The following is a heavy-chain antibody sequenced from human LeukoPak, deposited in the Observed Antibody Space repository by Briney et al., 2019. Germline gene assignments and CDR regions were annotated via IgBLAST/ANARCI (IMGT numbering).Heavy chain of an antibody. D-gene: IGHD2-2*01. V-gene: IGHV4-38-2*01. J-gene: IGHJ4*02. CDR3: ARYCTSTTCILRGFDY. CDR1: GYSFTSGHY. Sequence: SETLSLTCSVSGYSFTSGHYWGWIRQPPGEGLEWIANIYHTGSAHYNPSLKSRVTISVDTSKNQFSLKLSSVTAADTAVYYCARYCTSTTCILRGFDYWGQGTLVTVSS. CDR2: IYHTGSA.